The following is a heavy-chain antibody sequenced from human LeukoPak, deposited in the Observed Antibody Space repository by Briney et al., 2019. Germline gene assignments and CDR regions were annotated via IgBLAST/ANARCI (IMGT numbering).Heavy chain of an antibody. D-gene: IGHD2-2*01. CDR3: AKDPHLGYCSSTSCYGVAFHI. CDR1: GFTFSGSG. Sequence: PGGSLRLSCAASGFTFSGSGMHWVRQAPGKGLELEAFIRYDGSDKYYADSVKGRFTISRDNSKNTLYLQMNSLRAEDTAVYYCAKDPHLGYCSSTSCYGVAFHIWGQGTMVTVSS. CDR2: IRYDGSDK. V-gene: IGHV3-30*02. J-gene: IGHJ3*02.